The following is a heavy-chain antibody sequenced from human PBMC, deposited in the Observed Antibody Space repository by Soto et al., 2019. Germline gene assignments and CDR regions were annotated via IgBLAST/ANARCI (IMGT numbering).Heavy chain of an antibody. CDR1: GFTFSSYW. V-gene: IGHV3-74*01. CDR3: ARGVGGAYGLDV. Sequence: EVQLVESGGGLVQPGGSLRLSCAASGFTFSSYWMHWVRQAPGKGLVWVSRINSDGSRTNYADSVKGRFTISRDNAKNTLYLQTNSLRAEETAVYYCARGVGGAYGLDVWGQGTMVTVSS. D-gene: IGHD2-21*01. CDR2: INSDGSRT. J-gene: IGHJ3*01.